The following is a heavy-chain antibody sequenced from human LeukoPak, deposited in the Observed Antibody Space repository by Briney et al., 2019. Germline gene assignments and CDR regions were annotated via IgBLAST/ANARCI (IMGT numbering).Heavy chain of an antibody. CDR2: ISSSSSYI. D-gene: IGHD3-10*01. J-gene: IGHJ6*03. V-gene: IGHV3-21*01. CDR1: GFTFSNYN. Sequence: GGSLRLSCAASGFTFSNYNMNWVRQAPGKGLEWVSSISSSSSYIYYADSVKGRFTISRDNAKNSLYLQMNSLRAEDTAVYYCARLNYGSGSYYRSYYYYMDVWGKGTTVTVSS. CDR3: ARLNYGSGSYYRSYYYYMDV.